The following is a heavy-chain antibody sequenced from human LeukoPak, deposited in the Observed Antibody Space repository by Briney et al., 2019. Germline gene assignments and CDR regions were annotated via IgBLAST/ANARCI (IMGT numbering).Heavy chain of an antibody. J-gene: IGHJ6*02. V-gene: IGHV3-33*01. Sequence: PGGSLRLSCAASGFTFSAHGMHWVRQAPGKGLEWVAVTWYDGSYKYYADSVKGRFTMSRDNSKKTLYLQMNSVRAEDTAVYYCARGVGATGQYGMDVWGQGTTVTVSS. CDR2: TWYDGSYK. CDR3: ARGVGATGQYGMDV. D-gene: IGHD1-26*01. CDR1: GFTFSAHG.